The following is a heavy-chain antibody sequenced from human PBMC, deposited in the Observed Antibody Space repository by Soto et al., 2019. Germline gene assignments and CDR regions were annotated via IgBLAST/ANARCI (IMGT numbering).Heavy chain of an antibody. V-gene: IGHV1-69*13. D-gene: IGHD3-3*01. CDR1: GCPFSSYA. CDR3: ARETASESHYYYGMDV. CDR2: VIPIFGIA. Sequence: SVKVSCKASGCPFSSYAISWVRQAPGQGLEWMGGVIPIFGIANYAQKFEGRVTITADESTSTAYREMSSLRSEDTAVYYCARETASESHYYYGMDVWGQGTTVTVSS. J-gene: IGHJ6*02.